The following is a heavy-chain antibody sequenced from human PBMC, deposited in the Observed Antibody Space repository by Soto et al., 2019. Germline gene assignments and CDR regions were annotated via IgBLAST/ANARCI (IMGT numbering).Heavy chain of an antibody. CDR3: AGDPDSHYNDSHASSYP. Sequence: QVQLVQSGAEVKKPGSSVKVSCKASGGTFSTYTITWVRQAPGQGPEWMGRIIPIFGIINYAQKFQGSVTISADKFTCTAYMELTGLRSDETAVYYCAGDPDSHYNDSHASSYPWGQGTLVTVSS. CDR2: IIPIFGII. J-gene: IGHJ5*02. D-gene: IGHD4-4*01. V-gene: IGHV1-69*08. CDR1: GGTFSTYT.